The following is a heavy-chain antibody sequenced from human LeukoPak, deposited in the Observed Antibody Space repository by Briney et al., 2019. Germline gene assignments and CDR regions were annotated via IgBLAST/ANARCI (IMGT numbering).Heavy chain of an antibody. V-gene: IGHV3-74*01. D-gene: IGHD3-10*01. J-gene: IGHJ4*02. CDR2: INPDGSGT. CDR1: GFTFSTYW. CDR3: ARDSGSGSYSGY. Sequence: GSXRLSCAASGFTFSTYWMHWVRHGPGXGLVWVSRINPDGSGTSHADSVKGRFTISRDNAKNTLYLQMNSLRAEDTAVYYCARDSGSGSYSGYWGLGTLVTVSS.